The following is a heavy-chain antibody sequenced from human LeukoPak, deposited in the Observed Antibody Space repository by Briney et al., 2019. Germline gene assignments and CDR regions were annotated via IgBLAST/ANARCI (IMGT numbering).Heavy chain of an antibody. V-gene: IGHV3-48*03. Sequence: GRFTISRDNAKNSLYLQMNSLRAEDTGIYYCASYGSGTYYFGTRYFDYWGQGTLVTVSS. J-gene: IGHJ4*02. D-gene: IGHD3-10*01. CDR3: ASYGSGTYYFGTRYFDY.